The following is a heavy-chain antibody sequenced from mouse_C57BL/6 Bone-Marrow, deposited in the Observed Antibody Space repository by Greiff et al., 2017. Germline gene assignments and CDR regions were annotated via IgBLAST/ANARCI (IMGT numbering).Heavy chain of an antibody. J-gene: IGHJ1*03. CDR3: AREARNYYGSSYGYFDV. CDR2: IYPGGGYT. D-gene: IGHD1-1*01. Sequence: VQLQQSGAELVRPGTSVKMSCKASGYTFTNYWIGWAQQRPGHGLEWIGDIYPGGGYTNYNEKFKGKATLTANKSSSTAYMQFSSLTSEDSAIYYCAREARNYYGSSYGYFDVWGTGTTGTVAS. V-gene: IGHV1-63*01. CDR1: GYTFTNYW.